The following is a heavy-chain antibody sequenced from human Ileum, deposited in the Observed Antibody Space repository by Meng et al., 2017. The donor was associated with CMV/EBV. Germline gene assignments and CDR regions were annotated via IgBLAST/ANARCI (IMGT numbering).Heavy chain of an antibody. V-gene: IGHV3-23*04. CDR2: ISGSADTT. D-gene: IGHD2-15*01. CDR3: AKGRPGWYFDY. CDR1: GFTFSSYS. J-gene: IGHJ4*02. Sequence: GELGGSGGGLIQPGGPRRLSCAASGFTFSSYSMSWVRQAPGKGLEWVSAISGSADTTYYADSVKGRFTISRDNSRNMLFLQMSSLRAEDTAIYYCAKGRPGWYFDYWGQGTLVTVSS.